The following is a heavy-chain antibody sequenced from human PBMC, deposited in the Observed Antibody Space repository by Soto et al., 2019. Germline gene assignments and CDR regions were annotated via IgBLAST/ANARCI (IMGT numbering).Heavy chain of an antibody. J-gene: IGHJ6*03. D-gene: IGHD3-3*01. CDR1: SGSISGYY. CDR2: IYSSGTT. CDR3: ARQASYDFWDGRFYYNYYMDV. Sequence: PSETLSLTRTVSSGSISGYYWSWIRQPPGKGLEWIGSIYSSGTTYYNPSLKSRVTMSVDTSKIQFSLNLSSVTAADTAVYYCARQASYDFWDGRFYYNYYMDVWGKGTPVTVSS. V-gene: IGHV4-59*08.